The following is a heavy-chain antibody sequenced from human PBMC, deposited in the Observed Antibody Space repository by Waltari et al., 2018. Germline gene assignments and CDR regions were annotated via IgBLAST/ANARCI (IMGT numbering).Heavy chain of an antibody. D-gene: IGHD3-3*01. Sequence: EVQLVESGGGLVQPGGSLRLSCAASGFTFSSYSMNWVRQAPGKGLEWVSYISSSSSTIYDADSVKGRVTISRDNAKNSRYLQMNSLIAEDTAVYYCARGNYDFWSGNNWFDPWGQGTLVTVSS. CDR3: ARGNYDFWSGNNWFDP. J-gene: IGHJ5*02. CDR1: GFTFSSYS. V-gene: IGHV3-48*04. CDR2: ISSSSSTI.